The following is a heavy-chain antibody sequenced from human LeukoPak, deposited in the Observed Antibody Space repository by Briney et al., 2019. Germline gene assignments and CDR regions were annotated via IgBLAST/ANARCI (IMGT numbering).Heavy chain of an antibody. CDR2: ISGSGGST. D-gene: IGHD6-6*01. CDR3: ATGIAARRSYYYYGMDV. J-gene: IGHJ6*02. V-gene: IGHV3-23*01. CDR1: GFTFSSYG. Sequence: PGGSLRLSCAASGFTFSSYGMSWVRQAPGKGLEWVSAISGSGGSTYYADFVKGRFTISRDNSKNTLYLQMNSLRVEDTAVYYCATGIAARRSYYYYGMDVWGQGTTVTVSS.